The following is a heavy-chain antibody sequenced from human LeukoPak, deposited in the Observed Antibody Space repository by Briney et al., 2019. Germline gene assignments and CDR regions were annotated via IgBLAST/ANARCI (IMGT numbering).Heavy chain of an antibody. CDR3: ARAGDHGRDAFDI. D-gene: IGHD1-26*01. J-gene: IGHJ3*02. CDR1: GGSISSGGYS. V-gene: IGHV4-30-2*01. Sequence: SQTLSLTCAVSGGSISSGGYSWSWIRQPPGKGLEWVGYIYHSGSTYYNPSLKSRVTISVDRSKNQFSLKLSSVTAADTAVYYCARAGDHGRDAFDIWGQGTMVTVSS. CDR2: IYHSGST.